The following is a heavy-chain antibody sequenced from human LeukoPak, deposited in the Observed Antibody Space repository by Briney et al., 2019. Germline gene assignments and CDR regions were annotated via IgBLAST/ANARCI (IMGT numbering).Heavy chain of an antibody. J-gene: IGHJ4*02. V-gene: IGHV1-18*04. Sequence: ASVKVSCKASGYTFTGYYMHWVRQAPGQGLEWMGWISAYNGNTNYAQKPQGRVTMTTDTSTSTAYMELRSLRSDDTAVHYCARESSSWYYFDYWGQGTLVTVSS. CDR3: ARESSSWYYFDY. D-gene: IGHD6-13*01. CDR2: ISAYNGNT. CDR1: GYTFTGYY.